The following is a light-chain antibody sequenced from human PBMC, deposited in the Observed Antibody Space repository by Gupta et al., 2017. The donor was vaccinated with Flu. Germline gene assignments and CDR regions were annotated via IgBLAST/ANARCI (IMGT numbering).Light chain of an antibody. CDR3: QQYGSSPS. CDR2: GAS. V-gene: IGKV3-20*01. J-gene: IGKJ4*01. CDR1: QSVSSSY. Sequence: EVVLTHPPGTLPLPPGERATLSCGASQSVSSSYLAWYQHKPGQAPRLLILGASSRATGIPDRFRGSWSGTDFTLTISRLEHEDCAVYYFQQYGSSPSFGGGTKVEIK.